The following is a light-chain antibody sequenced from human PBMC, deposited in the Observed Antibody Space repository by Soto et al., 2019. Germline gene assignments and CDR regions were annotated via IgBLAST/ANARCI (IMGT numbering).Light chain of an antibody. CDR3: QQYDSYSWT. V-gene: IGKV1-5*01. CDR2: DVS. J-gene: IGKJ1*01. Sequence: DIQMTQSPSTLSASVGERVTITCRASQSVSNWLAWYQQKPGKAPKLLIYDVSGLESGVPSRFSGSGSGTEFILNISSLQPDDFATYYCQQYDSYSWTFDQGTKVEMK. CDR1: QSVSNW.